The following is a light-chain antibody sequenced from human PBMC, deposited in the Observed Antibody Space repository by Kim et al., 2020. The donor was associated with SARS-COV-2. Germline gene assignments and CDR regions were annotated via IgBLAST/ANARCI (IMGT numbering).Light chain of an antibody. V-gene: IGLV3-21*04. Sequence: QTATIPLVVDAFGDRSVHWYQKKPGQAPLLVIHYERERPSGIPERFFGSKSGSTATLTIRTVEADDEADYFCQVWGVSGDLPLVFGTGTKVTVL. CDR1: AFGDRS. CDR2: YER. CDR3: QVWGVSGDLPLV. J-gene: IGLJ1*01.